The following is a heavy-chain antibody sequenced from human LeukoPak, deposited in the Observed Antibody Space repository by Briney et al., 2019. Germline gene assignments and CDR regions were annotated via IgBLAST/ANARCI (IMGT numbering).Heavy chain of an antibody. CDR2: IIPIFGTA. V-gene: IGHV1-69*05. J-gene: IGHJ4*02. CDR3: ARDGPFGDQIGY. D-gene: IGHD3-10*01. Sequence: VASVKVSCKASGGTFSSYAISWVRQAPGQGLEWMGGIIPIFGTANYAQKFQGRVTITTDESTSTAYMELSSLRSEDTAVYYCARDGPFGDQIGYWGQGTLVTVSS. CDR1: GGTFSSYA.